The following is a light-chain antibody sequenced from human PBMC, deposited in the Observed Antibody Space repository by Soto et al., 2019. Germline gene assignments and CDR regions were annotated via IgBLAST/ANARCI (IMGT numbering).Light chain of an antibody. J-gene: IGKJ5*01. CDR2: FAS. V-gene: IGKV1D-16*01. Sequence: DIQMTQSPSSLSASVGDRVTITCRASQDIGSHLAWYQQKPEKAPKSLIYFASTLQSGVPSRFSASGSGTDFTLTISSRQPEDFSTYYCQQFRSFPITFGQGTRLEIK. CDR1: QDIGSH. CDR3: QQFRSFPIT.